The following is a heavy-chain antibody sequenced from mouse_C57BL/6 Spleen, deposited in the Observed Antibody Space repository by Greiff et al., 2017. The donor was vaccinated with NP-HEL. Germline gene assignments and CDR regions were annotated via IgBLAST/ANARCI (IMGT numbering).Heavy chain of an antibody. Sequence: QVQLQQPGAELVKPGASVKVSCKASGYTFTSYWMHWVKQRPGQGLEWIGRIHPSDSDTNYNQKIKGKATLTVDKSSSTAYMQLSSLTSEDSAVYYCAPLWSLYYAMDYWGQGTSVTVSS. CDR1: GYTFTSYW. CDR2: IHPSDSDT. D-gene: IGHD1-1*02. V-gene: IGHV1-74*01. CDR3: APLWSLYYAMDY. J-gene: IGHJ4*01.